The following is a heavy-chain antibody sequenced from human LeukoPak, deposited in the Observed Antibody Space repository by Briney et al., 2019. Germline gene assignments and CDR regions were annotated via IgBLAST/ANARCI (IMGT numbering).Heavy chain of an antibody. D-gene: IGHD4-23*01. CDR1: GFTFSSSD. CDR2: IGTGGDT. J-gene: IGHJ2*01. Sequence: GGSLRLSCAAPGFTFSSSDMHWVRQTTGKGLEWVSAIGTGGDTYYSGSVKGRFIISRENAKNSLYLQMHSLRDGDTALCYCARETQDSGGKYGWNLDLWGRGTLVTVSS. V-gene: IGHV3-13*01. CDR3: ARETQDSGGKYGWNLDL.